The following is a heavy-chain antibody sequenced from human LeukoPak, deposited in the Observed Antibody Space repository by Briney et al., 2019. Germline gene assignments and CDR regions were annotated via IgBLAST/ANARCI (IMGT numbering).Heavy chain of an antibody. D-gene: IGHD1-26*01. CDR3: ARRGGSYRRGYYYYYMDV. J-gene: IGHJ6*03. V-gene: IGHV4-39*01. CDR2: IYYSGST. CDR1: GGSISSSSYY. Sequence: PSETLSLTCTVSGGSISSSSYYWGWIRQPPGKGLEWIGSIYYSGSTYYNPSLKSRVTISVDTSKNQFSLKLSSVTAADTAVYYCARRGGSYRRGYYYYYMDVWGKGTTVTISS.